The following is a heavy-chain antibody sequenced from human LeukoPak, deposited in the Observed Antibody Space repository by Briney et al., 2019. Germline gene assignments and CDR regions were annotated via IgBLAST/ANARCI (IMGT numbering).Heavy chain of an antibody. D-gene: IGHD2-8*01. CDR2: MNPNSGNT. Sequence: ASVKVSCKASGYTFTSYGINWVRQATGQGLEWMGWMNPNSGNTGYAQKFQGRVTMTRNTSISTAYMELRSLRSDDTAVYYCAKDARGYCSKGACYSIDYWGQGTLVTVSS. CDR3: AKDARGYCSKGACYSIDY. J-gene: IGHJ4*02. CDR1: GYTFTSYG. V-gene: IGHV1-8*02.